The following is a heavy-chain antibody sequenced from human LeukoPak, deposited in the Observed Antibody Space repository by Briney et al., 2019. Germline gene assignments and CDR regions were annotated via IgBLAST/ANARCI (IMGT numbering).Heavy chain of an antibody. D-gene: IGHD3-3*01. V-gene: IGHV3-23*01. CDR1: GFTLSSYA. CDR2: ISGNAGST. Sequence: PGGSLRLSCAASGFTLSSYAMSWVRQAPGKGLEWVSLISGNAGSTYYTDSVKGRFTISRDNSKNTLSLQMSSLRAEDTAIYYCARDGVSSAGPNDAFDIWGQGTMVTVSS. CDR3: ARDGVSSAGPNDAFDI. J-gene: IGHJ3*02.